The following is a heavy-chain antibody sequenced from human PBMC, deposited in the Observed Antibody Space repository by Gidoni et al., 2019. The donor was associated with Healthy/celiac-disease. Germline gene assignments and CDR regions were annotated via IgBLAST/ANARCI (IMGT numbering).Heavy chain of an antibody. J-gene: IGHJ2*01. Sequence: QVQLVQSGAEVKKPGSSVPLSCKSSGATFSSYAIIWVRKAPGQGLEWMGRIIPILGIANYAQKFQGRVTITADKSTSTAYMELSSLRSEDTAVYYCASQDYYDSSGYYLGTPRSPWYFDLWGRGTLVTVSS. V-gene: IGHV1-69*04. D-gene: IGHD3-22*01. CDR1: GATFSSYA. CDR3: ASQDYYDSSGYYLGTPRSPWYFDL. CDR2: IIPILGIA.